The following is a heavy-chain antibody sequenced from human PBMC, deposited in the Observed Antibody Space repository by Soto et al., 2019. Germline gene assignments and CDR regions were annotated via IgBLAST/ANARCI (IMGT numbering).Heavy chain of an antibody. D-gene: IGHD6-19*01. CDR3: ARGGIAVAEDYYYYGMDV. Sequence: ASVKVSCKASGYTFTSYAMHWVRQAPGQRLEWMGWINAGNGNTKYSQEFQGRVTITRDTSASTAYMELSSLRSEDTAVYYCARGGIAVAEDYYYYGMDVWGQGTTVTVSS. V-gene: IGHV1-3*01. CDR2: INAGNGNT. CDR1: GYTFTSYA. J-gene: IGHJ6*02.